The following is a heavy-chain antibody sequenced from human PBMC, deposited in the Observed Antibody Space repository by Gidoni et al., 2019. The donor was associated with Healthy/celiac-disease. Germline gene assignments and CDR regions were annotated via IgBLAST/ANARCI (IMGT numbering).Heavy chain of an antibody. D-gene: IGHD4-17*01. J-gene: IGHJ4*02. CDR2: IWYDGSNK. Sequence: QVQLVESGGGAVQPGRSLRLSCAAPGFTFSSYGMHWVRQAPGKGLEWVAVIWYDGSNKYYADAVKGRFTISRDNSKNTLYLQMNSLRAEDTAVYYCARDPTPPYGDYGIFDYWGQGTLVTVSS. CDR1: GFTFSSYG. CDR3: ARDPTPPYGDYGIFDY. V-gene: IGHV3-33*01.